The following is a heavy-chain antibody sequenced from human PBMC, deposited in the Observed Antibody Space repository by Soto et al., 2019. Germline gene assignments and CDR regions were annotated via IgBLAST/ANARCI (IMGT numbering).Heavy chain of an antibody. Sequence: QVQLVQSGAEVKKPGSSVKVSCEASGGSFTSYIFTWVRQAPGQGLEWMGRIIPIQGTANYALKFQDRVTITADKSTNTAYMVLSSLRPEDPALYYSAKIVVFVDHAYMGVWVKGTTGTVSS. CDR1: GGSFTSYI. CDR2: IIPIQGTA. D-gene: IGHD2-21*01. J-gene: IGHJ6*03. V-gene: IGHV1-69*08. CDR3: AKIVVFVDHAYMGV.